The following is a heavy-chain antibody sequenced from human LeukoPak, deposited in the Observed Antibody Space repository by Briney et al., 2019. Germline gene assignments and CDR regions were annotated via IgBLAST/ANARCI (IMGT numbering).Heavy chain of an antibody. J-gene: IGHJ3*01. V-gene: IGHV1-46*01. CDR3: AREGSSGQLL. D-gene: IGHD3-22*01. Sequence: ASVKVSCKASAYTFTNYYLHWVRQAPGQGLEWMGIINPSGGSTSYAQKFQGGVTMTRDTSTSTVYMELSSLRSKDTAVYYCAREGSSGQLLWGQGSMVTVSS. CDR2: INPSGGST. CDR1: AYTFTNYY.